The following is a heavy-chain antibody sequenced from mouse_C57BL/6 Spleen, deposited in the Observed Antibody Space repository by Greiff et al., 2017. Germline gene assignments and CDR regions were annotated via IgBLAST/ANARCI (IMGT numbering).Heavy chain of an antibody. CDR2: IRSKSNNYAT. V-gene: IGHV10-1*01. Sequence: EVKLQESGGGLVQPKGSLKLSCAASGFSFNTYAMNWVRQAPGKGLEWVARIRSKSNNYATYYADSVKDRFTISRDDSESMLYLQMNNLKTEDTAMYYCVRGQGLRYWYFDVWGTGTTVTVSS. J-gene: IGHJ1*03. D-gene: IGHD1-1*01. CDR1: GFSFNTYA. CDR3: VRGQGLRYWYFDV.